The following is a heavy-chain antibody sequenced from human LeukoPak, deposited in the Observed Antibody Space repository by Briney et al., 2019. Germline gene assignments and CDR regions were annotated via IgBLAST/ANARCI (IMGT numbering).Heavy chain of an antibody. J-gene: IGHJ6*02. CDR2: ISAYNGNT. CDR3: ARVGYCSSTSCPQYYYYGTDV. V-gene: IGHV1-18*01. CDR1: GYTFTSYG. Sequence: ASVKVSCKASGYTFTSYGISWVRQAPGQGLEWMGWISAYNGNTNYAQKLQGRVTMTTDTSTSTAYMELRSLRSDDTAVYYCARVGYCSSTSCPQYYYYGTDVWGQGTTVTVSS. D-gene: IGHD2-2*01.